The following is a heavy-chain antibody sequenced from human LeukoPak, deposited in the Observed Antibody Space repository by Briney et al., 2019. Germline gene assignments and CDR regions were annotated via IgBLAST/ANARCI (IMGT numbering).Heavy chain of an antibody. CDR3: ARDLHDSSGYPTYFDY. Sequence: GASVKVSCKASGGTFSSYAISWVRQTPGQGLEWMGGTIPIFGTANYAQKFQGRVTITADESTSTAYMELSSLRSEDTAVYYCARDLHDSSGYPTYFDYWGQGTLVTVSS. CDR2: TIPIFGTA. V-gene: IGHV1-69*01. CDR1: GGTFSSYA. D-gene: IGHD3-22*01. J-gene: IGHJ4*02.